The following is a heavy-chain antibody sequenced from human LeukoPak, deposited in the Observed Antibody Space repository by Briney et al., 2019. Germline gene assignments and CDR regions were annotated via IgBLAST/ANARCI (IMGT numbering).Heavy chain of an antibody. D-gene: IGHD6-13*01. CDR1: GGSISSSSYY. J-gene: IGHJ6*02. CDR2: IYHSGST. Sequence: SETLSLTCTVSGGSISSSSYYWGWIRQPPGKGLEWIGEIYHSGSTNYNPSLKSRVTISVDKSKNQFSLKLSSVTAADTAVYYCAVAAAANYYYGMDVWGQGTTVTVSS. CDR3: AVAAAANYYYGMDV. V-gene: IGHV4-39*07.